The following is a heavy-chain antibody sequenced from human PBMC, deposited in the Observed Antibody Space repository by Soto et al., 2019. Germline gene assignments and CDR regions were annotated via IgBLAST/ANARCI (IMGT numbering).Heavy chain of an antibody. CDR1: GYTFTSYD. CDR2: MNPNSGNT. CDR3: ARGQNYDILTGNSGFDP. Sequence: VKASCKASGYTFTSYDINWVRQATGQGLEWMGWMNPNSGNTGYAQKFQGIVTMTRNTSISTAYMELSSLRSEDTAVYYCARGQNYDILTGNSGFDPWGQGTLVTVSS. V-gene: IGHV1-8*01. J-gene: IGHJ5*02. D-gene: IGHD3-9*01.